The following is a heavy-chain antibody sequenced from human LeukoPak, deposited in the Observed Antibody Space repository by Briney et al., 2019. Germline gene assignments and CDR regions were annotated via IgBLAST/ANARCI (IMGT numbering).Heavy chain of an antibody. D-gene: IGHD2-21*01. CDR1: GFTFSSYG. J-gene: IGHJ4*02. V-gene: IGHV3-30*02. CDR2: IRYDGSNK. CDR3: AKGGQAHCGCDCFIFDY. Sequence: PGGSLRLSCAASGFTFSSYGMHWVRQAPGKGLEWVAFIRYDGSNKYYADSVKGRFTISRDNSKNTLYLQMNSLRAEDTAVYYCAKGGQAHCGCDCFIFDYWGQGTLVTVSS.